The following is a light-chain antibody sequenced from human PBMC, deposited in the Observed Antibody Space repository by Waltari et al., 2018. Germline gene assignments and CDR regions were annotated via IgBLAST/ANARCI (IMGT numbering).Light chain of an antibody. CDR3: SSYISSSTLEV. V-gene: IGLV2-14*03. CDR1: SSDVGAYNY. Sequence: QSALTQPASVSGSPGQSITISCTGTSSDVGAYNYVSWYKQHPGKAPKLMIFDVSNRPSGVSNRFSGSKSGNTASLTISGLQAEDEADYYCSSYISSSTLEVFGGGTSLTVL. J-gene: IGLJ2*01. CDR2: DVS.